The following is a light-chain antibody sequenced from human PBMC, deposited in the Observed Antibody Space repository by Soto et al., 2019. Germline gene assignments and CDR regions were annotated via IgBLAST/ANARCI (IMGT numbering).Light chain of an antibody. CDR2: DES. J-gene: IGKJ4*01. CDR3: QQYDNLSLT. CDR1: QDISNY. Sequence: DIQMTQSPSSLSASVGDRVTITCQASQDISNYLNWYQQKPGKAPKLLIYDESNLETGVPSRFSGSGSRTDFTFTISSLQPEEIATYYCQQYDNLSLTFGGGTKVEIK. V-gene: IGKV1-33*01.